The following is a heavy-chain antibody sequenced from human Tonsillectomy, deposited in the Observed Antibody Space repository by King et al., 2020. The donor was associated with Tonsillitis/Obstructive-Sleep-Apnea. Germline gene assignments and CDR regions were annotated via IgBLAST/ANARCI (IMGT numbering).Heavy chain of an antibody. CDR3: ARSVATIDYYYNHYMDV. V-gene: IGHV1-69*12. Sequence: QLVQSGAEVKKPGSSVKLSCKASGGTFSSYDINWVRQAPGQGLEWMGGIIPIFGAANYAQKFQGRVTITADESTSTAYMELSSLRSEDTAVYYCARSVATIDYYYNHYMDVWGKGTTVTVSS. D-gene: IGHD5-12*01. J-gene: IGHJ6*03. CDR1: GGTFSSYD. CDR2: IIPIFGAA.